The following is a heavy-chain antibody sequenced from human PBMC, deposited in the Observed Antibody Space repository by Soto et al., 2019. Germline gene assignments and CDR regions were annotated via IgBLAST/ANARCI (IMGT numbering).Heavy chain of an antibody. CDR3: ARCRVAPASTESPYWHYGHPHHYLSGMDV. J-gene: IGHJ6*01. CDR1: GGTFGTFP. V-gene: IGHV1-69*06. D-gene: IGHD3-10*01. CDR2: IVPMFGTA. Sequence: QVHLVQSGAEVRQPGSSVKVSCKATGGTFGTFPITWVRQAPGQGLEWMGGIVPMFGTARYAQKFQDRVPITADISTSTAYRDLSSLKSDDTAVYYCARCRVAPASTESPYWHYGHPHHYLSGMDVWGQGTTATVSS.